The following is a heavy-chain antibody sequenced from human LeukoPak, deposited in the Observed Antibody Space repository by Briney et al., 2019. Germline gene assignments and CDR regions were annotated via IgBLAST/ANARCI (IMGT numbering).Heavy chain of an antibody. Sequence: SETLSLTCTVSGGSISSYYWSWIRQPPGKGLEWIGYIYYSGSTNYNPSLKSRVTISVDTSKNQFSVKLSSVTAADTAVYYCARENDAFDIWGQGTMVTVSS. CDR1: GGSISSYY. J-gene: IGHJ3*02. CDR2: IYYSGST. CDR3: ARENDAFDI. V-gene: IGHV4-59*01.